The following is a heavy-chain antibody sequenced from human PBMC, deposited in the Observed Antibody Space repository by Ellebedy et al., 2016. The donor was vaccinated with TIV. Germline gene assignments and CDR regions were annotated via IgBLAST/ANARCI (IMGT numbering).Heavy chain of an antibody. J-gene: IGHJ4*02. CDR3: ATFNWGSDYFED. D-gene: IGHD7-27*01. V-gene: IGHV3-53*01. Sequence: GESLKISCAASGLTVISNYMAWVRQPPGKGLEWVSLIYSGGATYYSDPVKARFTISRDKSTNTLHLQRDNLSAEDTAVYYCATFNWGSDYFEDWGQGTLVTVSS. CDR2: IYSGGAT. CDR1: GLTVISNY.